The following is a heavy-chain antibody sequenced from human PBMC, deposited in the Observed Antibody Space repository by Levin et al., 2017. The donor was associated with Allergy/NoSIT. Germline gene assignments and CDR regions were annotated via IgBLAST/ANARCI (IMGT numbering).Heavy chain of an antibody. CDR3: AQSSGWYRRGVYYFDY. CDR1: GYTFTGYY. V-gene: IGHV1-2*02. D-gene: IGHD6-19*01. Sequence: GESLKISCKASGYTFTGYYMHWVRQAPGQGLEWMGWINPNSGGTNYAQKFQGRVTMTRDTSISTAYMELSRLRSDDTAVYYCAQSSGWYRRGVYYFDYWGQGTLVTVSS. J-gene: IGHJ4*02. CDR2: INPNSGGT.